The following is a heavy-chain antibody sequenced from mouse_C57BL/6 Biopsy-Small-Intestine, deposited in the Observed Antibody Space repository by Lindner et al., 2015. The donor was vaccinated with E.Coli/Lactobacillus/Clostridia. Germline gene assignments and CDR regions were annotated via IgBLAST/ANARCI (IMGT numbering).Heavy chain of an antibody. CDR3: AREDYYDGSPFAY. CDR2: INPYNGDT. Sequence: VQLQESGPELVKPGASVKMSCKASGYSFTGYFMNWVKQSHGKSLEWIGRINPYNGDTFYNQKFKGKATLTVDKSSSTAHMELRSLTSEDSALYYCAREDYYDGSPFAYWGQGTLVTVSA. V-gene: IGHV1-20*01. CDR1: GYSFTGYF. D-gene: IGHD1-1*01. J-gene: IGHJ3*01.